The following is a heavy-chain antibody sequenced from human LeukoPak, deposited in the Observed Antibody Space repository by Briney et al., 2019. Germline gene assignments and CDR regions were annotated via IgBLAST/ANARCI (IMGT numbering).Heavy chain of an antibody. D-gene: IGHD3-10*01. Sequence: SETLSLTCAVYGGSFSGYYWSWIRQPPGKGLEWIGEINHSGSTNYNPSLKSRVTISVDTSKNQFSLKLSSVTAADTAVYYCARYYYGSGSYYRRDQPGFDYWGQGTLVTVSS. CDR2: INHSGST. V-gene: IGHV4-34*01. CDR1: GGSFSGYY. CDR3: ARYYYGSGSYYRRDQPGFDY. J-gene: IGHJ4*02.